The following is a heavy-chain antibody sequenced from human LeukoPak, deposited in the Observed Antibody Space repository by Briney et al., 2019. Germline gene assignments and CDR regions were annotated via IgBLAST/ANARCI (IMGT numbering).Heavy chain of an antibody. CDR2: TYYSGST. J-gene: IGHJ5*02. D-gene: IGHD6-13*01. Sequence: SETLSLTCTVSGGSISSSSYYWGWIRQPPGKGLEWIGSTYYSGSTYYNPSLKSRVTISVDTSKNQFSLKLSSVTAADTAVYYCARAPPGIAAAGSRFNWFDPWGQGTLVTVSS. CDR1: GGSISSSSYY. V-gene: IGHV4-39*01. CDR3: ARAPPGIAAAGSRFNWFDP.